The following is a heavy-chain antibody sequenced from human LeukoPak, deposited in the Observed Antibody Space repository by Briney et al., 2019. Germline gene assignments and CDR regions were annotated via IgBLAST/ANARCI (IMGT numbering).Heavy chain of an antibody. Sequence: GGSRRLSCVASGFRFIDYWMTWVRQAPGRGLEWVANINQNGSEIYYLDSVEGRFTISRDNAKNTLYLQMNSLRAEDTAVYYCAKERSPLGLLEYYMDVWGKGTTVTISS. D-gene: IGHD2-15*01. CDR2: INQNGSEI. CDR3: AKERSPLGLLEYYMDV. CDR1: GFRFIDYW. J-gene: IGHJ6*03. V-gene: IGHV3-7*01.